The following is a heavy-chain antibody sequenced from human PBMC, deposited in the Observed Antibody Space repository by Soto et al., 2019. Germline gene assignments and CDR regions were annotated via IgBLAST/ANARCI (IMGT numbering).Heavy chain of an antibody. V-gene: IGHV3-23*01. CDR1: GFTFSSYA. Sequence: GGSLRLSCAASGFTFSSYAMSWVRQAPGKGLEWVSAVSGSGGSTYYADSVKGRFTISRDNSKNTLYLQMNSLRVEDTAVYYCAKDRSSGSPAPDYWGQGTLVTGSS. J-gene: IGHJ4*02. CDR2: VSGSGGST. D-gene: IGHD1-26*01. CDR3: AKDRSSGSPAPDY.